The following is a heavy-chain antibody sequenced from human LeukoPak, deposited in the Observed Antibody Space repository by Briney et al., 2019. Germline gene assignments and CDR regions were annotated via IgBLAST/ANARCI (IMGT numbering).Heavy chain of an antibody. CDR3: ARGRYGVGVDY. V-gene: IGHV4-59*01. J-gene: IGHJ4*02. D-gene: IGHD4-17*01. CDR1: GDSISSYY. CDR2: ISNSGST. Sequence: SETLSLTCTVSGDSISSYYWNWIRQTPGKGLEWIGYISNSGSTDYNPSLKSRVTISIDASQNQFSLELTSVTTADTAVYYCARGRYGVGVDYWGQGTLVTVSS.